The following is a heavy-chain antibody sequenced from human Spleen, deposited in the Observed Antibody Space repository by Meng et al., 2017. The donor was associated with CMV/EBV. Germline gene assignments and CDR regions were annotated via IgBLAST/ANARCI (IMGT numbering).Heavy chain of an antibody. Sequence: GGSLRLSCVVSGSTFEDYGMSWVRQVPGKGMEWVSGTNWSGGTTGYADSVKGRFTISRDNAKNSLYLQMNSLRADDTAVYYCARVRYNWNPFDCWGQGTLVTVSS. CDR1: GSTFEDYG. CDR3: ARVRYNWNPFDC. V-gene: IGHV3-20*04. J-gene: IGHJ4*02. CDR2: TNWSGGTT. D-gene: IGHD1-20*01.